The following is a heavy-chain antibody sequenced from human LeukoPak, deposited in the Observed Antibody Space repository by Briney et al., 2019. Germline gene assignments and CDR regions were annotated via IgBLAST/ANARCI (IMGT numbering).Heavy chain of an antibody. CDR3: ARGGPYEYVWGSYRPFDY. CDR2: INPNSGGT. D-gene: IGHD3-16*02. CDR1: GYTFTSYD. Sequence: ASVKVSCKASGYTFTSYDINWVRQATGQGLEWMGRINPNSGGTNYAQKFQGRVTMTRDTSISTAYMEPSRLRSDDTAVFYCARGGPYEYVWGSYRPFDYWGQGTLVTVSS. V-gene: IGHV1-2*06. J-gene: IGHJ4*02.